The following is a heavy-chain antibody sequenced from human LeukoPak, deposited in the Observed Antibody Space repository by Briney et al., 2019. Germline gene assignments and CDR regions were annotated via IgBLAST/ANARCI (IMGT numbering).Heavy chain of an antibody. CDR3: ARVLEGSSGQHWYFDL. J-gene: IGHJ2*01. D-gene: IGHD6-19*01. CDR1: GGSFSGYY. CDR2: INHSGST. Sequence: SETLSRTCAVYGGSFSGYYWSWIRQPPGKGLEWIGEINHSGSTNYNPSLKSRVTISVDTSKKQFSLKLSSVTAADTAVYYCARVLEGSSGQHWYFDLWGRGTLVTVSS. V-gene: IGHV4-34*01.